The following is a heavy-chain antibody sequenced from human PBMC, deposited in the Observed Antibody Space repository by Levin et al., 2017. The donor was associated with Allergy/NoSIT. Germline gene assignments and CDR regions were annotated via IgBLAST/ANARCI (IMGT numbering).Heavy chain of an antibody. CDR2: ISYDGSNK. J-gene: IGHJ4*02. CDR1: GFTFSSYA. Sequence: GESLKISCAASGFTFSSYAMHWVRQAPGKGLEWVAVISYDGSNKYYADSVKGRFTISRDNSKNTLYLQMNSLRAEDTAVYYCARDMARQWLATGGYWGQGTLVTVSS. D-gene: IGHD6-19*01. V-gene: IGHV3-30-3*01. CDR3: ARDMARQWLATGGY.